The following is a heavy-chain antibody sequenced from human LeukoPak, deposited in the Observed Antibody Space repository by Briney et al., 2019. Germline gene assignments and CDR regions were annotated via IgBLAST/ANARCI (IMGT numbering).Heavy chain of an antibody. CDR1: GGSISSSSYY. V-gene: IGHV4-39*07. D-gene: IGHD2-21*01. CDR2: IYYSGST. CDR3: ACEGLWWSWFDP. Sequence: SETLSLTCTVSGGSISSSSYYWGWIRQPPGKGLEWIGSIYYSGSTYYNPSLKSRVTISVDTSKNQFSLKLSSVTAADTAVYYCACEGLWWSWFDPWGQGTLVPVSS. J-gene: IGHJ5*02.